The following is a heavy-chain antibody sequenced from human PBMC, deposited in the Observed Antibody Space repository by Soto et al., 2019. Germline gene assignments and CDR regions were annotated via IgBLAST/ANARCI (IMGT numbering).Heavy chain of an antibody. Sequence: QVQLVESGGGVVQPGRSLRLSCAASGFTFSSYGMHWVRQAPGKGLEWVAVISYDGSKKYYADSVKGLFTISRDNSKNTLYLQMNSLRAEDTAVYSCAKDAYSSGQNWFDPWGQGTLVTVSS. CDR3: AKDAYSSGQNWFDP. CDR2: ISYDGSKK. D-gene: IGHD6-19*01. V-gene: IGHV3-30*18. J-gene: IGHJ5*02. CDR1: GFTFSSYG.